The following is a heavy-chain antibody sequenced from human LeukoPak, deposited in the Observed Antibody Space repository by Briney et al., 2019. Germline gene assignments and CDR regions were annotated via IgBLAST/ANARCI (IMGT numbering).Heavy chain of an antibody. D-gene: IGHD3-10*01. J-gene: IGHJ4*02. V-gene: IGHV3-53*01. Sequence: PGGSLRLSCAASGFTVSGNYMSWVRQAPGKGLEWVSVIYSAGSTYYTDSVKGRFTISGDNSKNTLYLQMNSLRAEDTAVYYCARDTDGIRGVIPYWGQGTLVTVSS. CDR3: ARDTDGIRGVIPY. CDR2: IYSAGST. CDR1: GFTVSGNY.